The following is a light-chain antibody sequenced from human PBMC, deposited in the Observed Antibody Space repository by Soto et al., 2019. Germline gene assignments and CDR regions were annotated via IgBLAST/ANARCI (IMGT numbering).Light chain of an antibody. V-gene: IGKV1-5*03. J-gene: IGKJ1*01. CDR1: QSVSSW. CDR2: KAS. Sequence: DILMTQSPSTLSASVGDRVTITCRASQSVSSWLAWFQQKPGKAPKLLIYKASSLESGVPSRFSGSGSGTEFTLTISSLQPDDFATYYCQQYNSGSPWTFGQGTKVEIK. CDR3: QQYNSGSPWT.